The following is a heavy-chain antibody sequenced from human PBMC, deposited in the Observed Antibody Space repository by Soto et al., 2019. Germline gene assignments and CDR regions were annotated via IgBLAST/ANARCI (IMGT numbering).Heavy chain of an antibody. D-gene: IGHD3-9*01. CDR2: INHSGST. V-gene: IGHV4-34*01. Sequence: EPLSLTCAVYGGSFSGYYWSWIRQPPGKGLEWIGEINHSGSTNYNPSLKSRVTISVDTSKNQFSLKLSSVTAADTAVYYCARAPITPATGYLYYGMDVWGQGTTVTVSS. J-gene: IGHJ6*02. CDR3: ARAPITPATGYLYYGMDV. CDR1: GGSFSGYY.